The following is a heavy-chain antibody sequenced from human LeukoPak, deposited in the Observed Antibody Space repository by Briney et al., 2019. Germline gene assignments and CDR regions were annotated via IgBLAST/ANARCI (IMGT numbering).Heavy chain of an antibody. D-gene: IGHD2-2*01. CDR1: GFTFSSYW. J-gene: IGHJ5*02. Sequence: GSLRLSCAASGFTFSSYWMSWVRQAPGKGLEWVANIKQDGSEKYYVDSVKGRFTISRDNAKNSLYLQMNSLRAEDTAVYYCARAIQYQLLPLYKWFDPWGQGTLVTVSS. CDR2: IKQDGSEK. V-gene: IGHV3-7*01. CDR3: ARAIQYQLLPLYKWFDP.